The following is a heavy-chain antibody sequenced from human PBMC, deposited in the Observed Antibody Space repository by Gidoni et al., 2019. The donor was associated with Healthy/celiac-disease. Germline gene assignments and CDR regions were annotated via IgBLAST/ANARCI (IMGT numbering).Heavy chain of an antibody. CDR1: GGSISSGGYS. J-gene: IGHJ5*02. CDR3: ARAGGGYSYGWIGFDP. Sequence: QLQLQESGSGLVKPSQTLSLTCAVSGGSISSGGYSWSWIRQPPGKGLEWIGYIYHSGSTYYNPSLKSQVTISVDRSKTQFSLKLSSVTAADTAVYYCARAGGGYSYGWIGFDPWGQGTLVTVSS. V-gene: IGHV4-30-2*01. CDR2: IYHSGST. D-gene: IGHD5-18*01.